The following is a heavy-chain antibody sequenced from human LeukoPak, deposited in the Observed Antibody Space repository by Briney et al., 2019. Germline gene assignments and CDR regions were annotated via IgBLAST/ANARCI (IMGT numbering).Heavy chain of an antibody. CDR1: GGSISSYY. Sequence: SETLSLTCTVSGGSISSYYWSWIRQPPGKGLEWIGYIYYSGSTNYNPSLESRVTISVDTSKNQFSLKLSSVTAADTAVYYCARSRYFDWLYIFDYWGQGTLVTVSS. J-gene: IGHJ4*02. CDR3: ARSRYFDWLYIFDY. D-gene: IGHD3-9*01. CDR2: IYYSGST. V-gene: IGHV4-59*01.